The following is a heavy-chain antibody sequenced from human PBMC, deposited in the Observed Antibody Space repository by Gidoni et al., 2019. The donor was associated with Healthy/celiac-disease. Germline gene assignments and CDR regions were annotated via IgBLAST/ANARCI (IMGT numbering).Heavy chain of an antibody. J-gene: IGHJ4*02. V-gene: IGHV1-2*07. CDR3: ARDRVTMVRGVIITTPVY. CDR2: IHTNSCGT. CDR1: GYTFTCYS. Sequence: QVQLARYGPQVKKPGASVKVSCKASGYTFTCYSMLWVRPAPGQGLDWMGWIHTNSCGTNYAHEFQCRVTMTRDTSISTAYMELSRLRSDDTAVYYCARDRVTMVRGVIITTPVYWGQGTLVTVSS. D-gene: IGHD3-10*01.